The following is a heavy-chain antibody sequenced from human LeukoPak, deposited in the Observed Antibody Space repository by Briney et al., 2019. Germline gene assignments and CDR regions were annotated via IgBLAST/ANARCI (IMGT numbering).Heavy chain of an antibody. D-gene: IGHD6-13*01. CDR2: FDPEDGET. J-gene: IGHJ3*02. Sequence: GASVNVSCKVSGYTLTELSMHWVRQAPGKGLEWMGGFDPEDGETIYAQKFQGRVTMTEDTSTDTAYMELSSLRSEDTAVYYCAFSASSSWDPDAFDIWGQGTMVTVSS. CDR1: GYTLTELS. V-gene: IGHV1-24*01. CDR3: AFSASSSWDPDAFDI.